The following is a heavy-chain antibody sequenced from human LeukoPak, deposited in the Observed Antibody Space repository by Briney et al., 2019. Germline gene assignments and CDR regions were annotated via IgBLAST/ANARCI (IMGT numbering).Heavy chain of an antibody. D-gene: IGHD6-13*01. CDR3: ARASAAGVMRSWFDP. CDR2: IYYSGST. V-gene: IGHV4-31*03. Sequence: SETLSLTCTVSGGSISSGGYYWSWIRQHPGKGLEWIGYIYYSGSTYYNPSLKSRVTISVDTSKNQFSLKLSSVTAADTAVYYCARASAAGVMRSWFDPWGQGTLVTVSS. CDR1: GGSISSGGYY. J-gene: IGHJ5*02.